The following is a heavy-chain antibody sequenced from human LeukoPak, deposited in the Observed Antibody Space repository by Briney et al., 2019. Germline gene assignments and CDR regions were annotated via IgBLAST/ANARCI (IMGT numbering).Heavy chain of an antibody. CDR2: KSYDGSNK. V-gene: IGHV3-30-3*01. Sequence: GGPQRLSCGASGHLFSRYDMLGLRQAPGRARGGVQVKSYDGSNKYYAGSVKGRFTITRDNSKNTLYLQMNSLRAEDTAVYYCARDPRPWELLPVGFDYWGQGTLVTVSS. D-gene: IGHD1-26*01. J-gene: IGHJ4*02. CDR1: GHLFSRYD. CDR3: ARDPRPWELLPVGFDY.